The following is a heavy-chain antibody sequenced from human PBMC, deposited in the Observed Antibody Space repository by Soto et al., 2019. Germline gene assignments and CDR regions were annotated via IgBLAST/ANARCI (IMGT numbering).Heavy chain of an antibody. D-gene: IGHD3-10*01. CDR2: ISSSGSTI. V-gene: IGHV3-11*01. J-gene: IGHJ6*03. CDR3: ARTMVRGVMTLQHYYYMDV. CDR1: GFTFSDYY. Sequence: GGSLRLSCAASGFTFSDYYMSWIRQAPGKGQEWVSYISSSGSTIYYADSVKGRFTISRDNAKNSLYLQMNSLRAEDTAVYYYARTMVRGVMTLQHYYYMDVWGKGTTVTVSS.